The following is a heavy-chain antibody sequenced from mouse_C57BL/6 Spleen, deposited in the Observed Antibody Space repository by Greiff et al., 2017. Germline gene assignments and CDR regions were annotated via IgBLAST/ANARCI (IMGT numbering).Heavy chain of an antibody. CDR2: IDPENGDT. Sequence: VQLMQSGAELVRPGASVKLSCTASGFNFKDDYMHWVKQRPEQGLEWIGWIDPENGDTEYASKFQGKATITADTSSNTDYLQLSSLTSEDTAVYYCTSIYDGYFAYWGQGTLVTVSA. V-gene: IGHV14-4*01. J-gene: IGHJ3*01. CDR1: GFNFKDDY. D-gene: IGHD2-3*01. CDR3: TSIYDGYFAY.